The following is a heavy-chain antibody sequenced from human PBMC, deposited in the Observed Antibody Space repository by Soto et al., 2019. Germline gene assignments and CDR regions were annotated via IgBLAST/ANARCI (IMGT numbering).Heavy chain of an antibody. J-gene: IGHJ5*02. CDR2: IIPLFGTT. V-gene: IGHV1-69*13. CDR1: GGTFSSYG. CDR3: ARAHGSSWYNWFDP. Sequence: SVKVSCKAYGGTFSSYGISWVRQAPGQGLEWMGGIIPLFGTTNFAHKFKGRVTITADESTSTVYMELSSLRFEDTAIYYCARAHGSSWYNWFDPWGQGTLVTV. D-gene: IGHD6-19*01.